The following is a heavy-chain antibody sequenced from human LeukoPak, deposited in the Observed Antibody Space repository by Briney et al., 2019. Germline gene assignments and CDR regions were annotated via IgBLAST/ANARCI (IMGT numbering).Heavy chain of an antibody. Sequence: PGGSLRLSCAASGFTFSSYSMNWVRQAPGKGLEWDSSISSSSSYIYYADSVKGRFTISRDNAKNSLYLQMNSLRAEDTAVYYCARSRYYDILTGRDAFDIWGQGTMVTVSS. CDR2: ISSSSSYI. D-gene: IGHD3-9*01. CDR3: ARSRYYDILTGRDAFDI. CDR1: GFTFSSYS. J-gene: IGHJ3*02. V-gene: IGHV3-21*01.